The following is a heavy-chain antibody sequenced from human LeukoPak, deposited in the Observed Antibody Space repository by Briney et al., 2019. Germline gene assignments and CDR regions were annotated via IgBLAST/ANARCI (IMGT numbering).Heavy chain of an antibody. D-gene: IGHD3-10*01. CDR3: ARDQDYYGSGSYSDY. J-gene: IGHJ4*02. Sequence: GGSLRLSCAASGFTFSSYAMHWVRQAPGKGLEWVAVISYDGSNKYYADSVKGRFTISRDNSKNTLYLQMNSLRAEDTAVYYCARDQDYYGSGSYSDYWGQGTLVTVSS. V-gene: IGHV3-30*01. CDR2: ISYDGSNK. CDR1: GFTFSSYA.